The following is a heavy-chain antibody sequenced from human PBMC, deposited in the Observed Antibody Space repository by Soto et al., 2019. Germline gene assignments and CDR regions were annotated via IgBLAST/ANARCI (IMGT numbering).Heavy chain of an antibody. CDR1: GWSFSGYY. CDR2: INHSGST. CDR3: ARGVRSGYPKYYYYYYGMDV. J-gene: IGHJ6*02. Sequence: SETLFLTSAVHGWSFSGYYWSWILQPPGKGLEWIGEINHSGSTNYNPSLKSRVTISVDTSKNQFSLKLSSVTAADTAVYYCARGVRSGYPKYYYYYYGMDVWGQGTAVT. V-gene: IGHV4-34*01. D-gene: IGHD3-22*01.